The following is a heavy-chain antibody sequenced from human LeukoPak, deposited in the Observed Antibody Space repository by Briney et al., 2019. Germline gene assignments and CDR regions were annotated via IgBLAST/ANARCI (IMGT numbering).Heavy chain of an antibody. D-gene: IGHD2-2*01. J-gene: IGHJ6*03. CDR2: IYTSGST. CDR3: ARARRYCSSTSCYEGYYYYYYMDV. V-gene: IGHV4-4*07. CDR1: GGSISSYY. Sequence: SETLSLTCTVSGGSISSYYWNWIRQPPATGLELMGRIYTSGSTSYNPSPKSRVTMSVDTSKTQFSLKLSSVTAADTAVYYCARARRYCSSTSCYEGYYYYYYMDVWGKGTTVTISS.